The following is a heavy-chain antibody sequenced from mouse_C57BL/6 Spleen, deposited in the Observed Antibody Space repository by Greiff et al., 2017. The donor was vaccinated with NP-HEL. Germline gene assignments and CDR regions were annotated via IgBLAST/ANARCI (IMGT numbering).Heavy chain of an antibody. D-gene: IGHD2-4*01. V-gene: IGHV5-4*03. CDR1: GFTFSSYA. J-gene: IGHJ1*03. Sequence: EVKLVESGGGLVKPGGSLKLSCAASGFTFSSYAMSWVRQTPEKRLEWVATISDGGSYTYYPDNVKGRFTISRDNAKNNLYLQMSHLKSEDTAMYYCASLYYEGYFDVWGTGTTVTVSS. CDR2: ISDGGSYT. CDR3: ASLYYEGYFDV.